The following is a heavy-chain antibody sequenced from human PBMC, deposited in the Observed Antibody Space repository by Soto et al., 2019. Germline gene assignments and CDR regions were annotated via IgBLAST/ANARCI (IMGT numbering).Heavy chain of an antibody. J-gene: IGHJ4*02. CDR2: ISGGGGNT. V-gene: IGHV3-23*01. D-gene: IGHD6-13*01. CDR3: ARPSIQAAGTY. Sequence: PGGSLRLSCVASGFSFSSYAMSWVRQAPGKGLEWVAVISGGGGNTDYADSVKGRFTISRDNSQNTVYLQLNSLRAEDTAIYYCARPSIQAAGTYSGQGTLVTVSS. CDR1: GFSFSSYA.